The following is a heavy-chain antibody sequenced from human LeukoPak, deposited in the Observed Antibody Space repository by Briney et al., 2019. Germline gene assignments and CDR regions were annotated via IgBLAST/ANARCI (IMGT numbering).Heavy chain of an antibody. CDR2: IKQDGSEK. V-gene: IGHV3-7*01. Sequence: GGSLRLSCAASGFTFSSYWMSWVRQAPGKGLEWVANIKQDGSEKYYVDSVKGRFTTSRDNAKNLLYLQMNSLRAEDTAVYYCAADRYDFWSGYYSSWGQGTLVTVSS. J-gene: IGHJ4*02. CDR1: GFTFSSYW. D-gene: IGHD3-3*01. CDR3: AADRYDFWSGYYSS.